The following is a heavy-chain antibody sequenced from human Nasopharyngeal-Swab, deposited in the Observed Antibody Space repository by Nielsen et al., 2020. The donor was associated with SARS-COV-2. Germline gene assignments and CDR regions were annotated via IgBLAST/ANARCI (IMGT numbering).Heavy chain of an antibody. CDR3: ARADAYSNYGSLDY. CDR1: GFTFSSYT. D-gene: IGHD4-11*01. J-gene: IGHJ4*02. CDR2: ISSSSSYI. V-gene: IGHV3-21*05. Sequence: GESLKISCAASGFTFSSYTMNWVRQAPGKGLEWVSYISSSSSYIYYADSVKGRFTISRDNAKNSLYLEMNSLRAEDTAVYYCARADAYSNYGSLDYWGQGTLVTASS.